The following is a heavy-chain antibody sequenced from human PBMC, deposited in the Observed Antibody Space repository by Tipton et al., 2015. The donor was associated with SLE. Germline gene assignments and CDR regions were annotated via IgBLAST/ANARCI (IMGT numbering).Heavy chain of an antibody. CDR2: IYYSGST. Sequence: TLSLTCTVSGGSISSYYWNWIRQPPGKGLEWIGYIYYSGSTNYNPSLKSRVTISVDTSKNQFSLKLSSVTAADTAVYYCARVEGGIPFYYYYYMDVWGKGTTVTVSS. CDR1: GGSISSYY. J-gene: IGHJ6*03. D-gene: IGHD3-16*01. V-gene: IGHV4-59*01. CDR3: ARVEGGIPFYYYYYMDV.